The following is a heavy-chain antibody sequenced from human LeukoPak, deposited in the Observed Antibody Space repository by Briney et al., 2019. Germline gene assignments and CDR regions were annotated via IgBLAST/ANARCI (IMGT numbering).Heavy chain of an antibody. CDR2: IYHSGGT. J-gene: IGHJ3*02. CDR1: GDSISAPFYY. V-gene: IGHV4-31*03. D-gene: IGHD1-1*01. CDR3: ARGIQLGGAFDI. Sequence: SETLSLTCTVSGDSISAPFYYWSWIRQHPGKGLEWIGYIYHSGGTDQNPSLKSRLSISIDTSKNQFSLSLTSITAADTAMYYCARGIQLGGAFDIWGQGTMVTVSS.